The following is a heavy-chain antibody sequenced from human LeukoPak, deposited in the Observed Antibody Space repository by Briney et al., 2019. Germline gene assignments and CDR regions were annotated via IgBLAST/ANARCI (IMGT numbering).Heavy chain of an antibody. CDR3: AKVSYGDYPDAFDI. Sequence: PGGSLRLSCAASGFTFSNAWMSWVRQASGKGLEWVGRIKSKTDGGTTDYAAPVKGRFTISRDDSKNTLYLQMNSLRAEDTAVYYCAKVSYGDYPDAFDIWGQGTMVTVSS. CDR2: IKSKTDGGTT. J-gene: IGHJ3*02. D-gene: IGHD4-17*01. CDR1: GFTFSNAW. V-gene: IGHV3-15*01.